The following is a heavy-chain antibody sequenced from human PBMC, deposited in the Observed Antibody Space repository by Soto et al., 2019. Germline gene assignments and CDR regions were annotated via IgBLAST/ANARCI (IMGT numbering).Heavy chain of an antibody. V-gene: IGHV1-3*01. J-gene: IGHJ3*02. CDR2: INAGNGNT. CDR3: ARDIAFDI. CDR1: GYTFTSYA. Sequence: QVQLVQSGAEVKKPGASVKVSCKASGYTFTSYAMHWVRQAPGKRLERMGWINAGNGNTKYSQKFQGRVTITRDTSGSTAYMELSSLRSEVTAVYYCARDIAFDIWGQGTMVTGSS.